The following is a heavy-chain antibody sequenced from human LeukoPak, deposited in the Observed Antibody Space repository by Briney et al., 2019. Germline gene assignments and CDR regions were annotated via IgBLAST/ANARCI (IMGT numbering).Heavy chain of an antibody. CDR1: GGSISSGSYY. V-gene: IGHV4-61*02. CDR3: ARMALGIAAALDY. CDR2: IYTSGST. Sequence: SGTLSLTCTVSGGSISSGSYYWSWIRQPAGKGLEWIGRIYTSGSTNYNPSLKSRVAISVDTSKNQFSLKLSSVTAADTAVYYCARMALGIAAALDYWGQGTLVTVSS. D-gene: IGHD6-13*01. J-gene: IGHJ4*02.